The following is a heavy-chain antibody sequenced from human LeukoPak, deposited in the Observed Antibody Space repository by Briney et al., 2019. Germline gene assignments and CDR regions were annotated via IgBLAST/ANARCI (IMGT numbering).Heavy chain of an antibody. CDR2: INPNSGGT. CDR3: ARDPGSWSFDY. D-gene: IGHD6-13*01. J-gene: IGHJ4*02. CDR1: GYTFSSYG. Sequence: GASVKVSCKASGYTFSSYGISWVRQAPGQGLEWMGWINPNSGGTNYAQKFQGRVTMTRDTSITTAYMELSSLRSDDTAVYYCARDPGSWSFDYWGQGTLVTVSS. V-gene: IGHV1-2*02.